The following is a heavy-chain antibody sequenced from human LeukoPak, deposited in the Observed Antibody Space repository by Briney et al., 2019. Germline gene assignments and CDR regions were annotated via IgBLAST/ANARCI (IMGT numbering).Heavy chain of an antibody. CDR2: ISSSSSYI. V-gene: IGHV3-21*01. CDR3: ARFVGQLVARGPLDY. Sequence: GGSLRLSCAASGFTFSSYSMNWVRQAPGKGLEWVSSISSSSSYIHYADSVKGRFTISRDNAKNSLYLQMNSLRAEDTAVYYCARFVGQLVARGPLDYWGQGTLVTVSS. D-gene: IGHD6-6*01. CDR1: GFTFSSYS. J-gene: IGHJ4*02.